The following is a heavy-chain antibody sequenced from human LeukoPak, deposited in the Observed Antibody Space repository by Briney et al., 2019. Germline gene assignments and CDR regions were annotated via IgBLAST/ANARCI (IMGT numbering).Heavy chain of an antibody. D-gene: IGHD3-22*01. Sequence: GGSLRLSCAASGFTFSSYWMHWVRQAPGKGLVWVSRINSDGSSTIYADSVKGRFTISRDSAKNTLYLQMNSLRAEDTAVYYCARGPTPPYCYDSSGYYFGYWGQGTLVTVSS. V-gene: IGHV3-74*01. CDR2: INSDGSST. J-gene: IGHJ4*02. CDR3: ARGPTPPYCYDSSGYYFGY. CDR1: GFTFSSYW.